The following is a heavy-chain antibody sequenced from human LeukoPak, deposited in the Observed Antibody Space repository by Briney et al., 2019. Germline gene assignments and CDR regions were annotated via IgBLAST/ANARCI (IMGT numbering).Heavy chain of an antibody. CDR3: ARVDYGSGSYYYYYYYMDV. V-gene: IGHV4-4*07. Sequence: PSETLSLTCTVSDGSLINYFWTWIRRPAGKGLEWIGLVYTSGSTNYNASLRGRLTMSIDTSKNQFSLNLTSVTAADTAVYYCARVDYGSGSYYYYYYYMDVWGKGTTVTVSS. D-gene: IGHD3-10*01. CDR2: VYTSGST. CDR1: DGSLINYF. J-gene: IGHJ6*03.